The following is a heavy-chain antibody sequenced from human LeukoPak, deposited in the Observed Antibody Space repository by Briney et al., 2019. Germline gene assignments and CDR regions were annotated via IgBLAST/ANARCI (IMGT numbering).Heavy chain of an antibody. D-gene: IGHD3-22*01. CDR1: GITFRNYP. Sequence: PGGSLRLSCAASGITFRNYPISWVRQAPGKGPEWLSAIDGNSYNTYYSDSVRGRFSISRDNSKNTVYLQMNSLRAEDTAVYYCARAFPDKDFSPSSGYFYFDHWGQGTLVTVSS. J-gene: IGHJ4*02. CDR3: ARAFPDKDFSPSSGYFYFDH. CDR2: IDGNSYNT. V-gene: IGHV3-23*01.